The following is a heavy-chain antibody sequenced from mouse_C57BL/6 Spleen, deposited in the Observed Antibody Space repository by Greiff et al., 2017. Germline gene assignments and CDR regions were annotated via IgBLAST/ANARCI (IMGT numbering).Heavy chain of an antibody. CDR1: GYTFTDYY. J-gene: IGHJ4*01. CDR2: INPNNGGT. CDR3: ARYYAMDY. Sequence: VHVKQSGPELVKPGASVKISCKASGYTFTDYYMNWVKQSHGKSLEWIGDINPNNGGTSYNQKFKGKATLTVDKSSSTAYMELRSLTSEDSAVYYCARYYAMDYWGQGTSVTVSS. V-gene: IGHV1-26*01.